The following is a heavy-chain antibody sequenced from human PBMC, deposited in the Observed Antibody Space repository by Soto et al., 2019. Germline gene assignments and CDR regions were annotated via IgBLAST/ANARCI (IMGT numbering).Heavy chain of an antibody. D-gene: IGHD3-10*01. Sequence: GGSLRLSCAASGFTFSSYGMHWVRQAPGKGLEWVAVISYDGSNKYYADSVKGRFTISRDNSKNTLYLQMNSLRAEDTAVYYCAKEALWFGESAPLDYWGQGTLVTVS. CDR1: GFTFSSYG. J-gene: IGHJ4*02. V-gene: IGHV3-30*18. CDR3: AKEALWFGESAPLDY. CDR2: ISYDGSNK.